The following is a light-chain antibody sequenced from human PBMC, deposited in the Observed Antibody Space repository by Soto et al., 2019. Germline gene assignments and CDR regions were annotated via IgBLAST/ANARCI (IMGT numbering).Light chain of an antibody. J-gene: IGLJ2*01. CDR2: DAS. Sequence: QSALTQPASVSGSPGQSITISCTGTSSDIGAYRYVSWYQQHPGKAPKLMFYDASNRPSGVSNRFSGSKSGNTASLTISGLQAEDEADYYCSSYTSSSTVVFGGGTKLTVL. CDR3: SSYTSSSTVV. CDR1: SSDIGAYRY. V-gene: IGLV2-14*01.